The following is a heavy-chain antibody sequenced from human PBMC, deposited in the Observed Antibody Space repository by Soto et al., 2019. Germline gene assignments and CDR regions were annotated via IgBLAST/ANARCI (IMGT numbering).Heavy chain of an antibody. Sequence: QVRLVHSEAEVKKAGSSVKVSCTASGGTFNSDAVTWVLQAPGQGLECMGGVIPIFRKANYAPKFQGRATITVDKSTSTISMQLHSLKSEDTAMYYCARCQSASSGPGYLDFWAHVHLVTVT. CDR2: VIPIFRKA. V-gene: IGHV1-69*06. CDR1: GGTFNSDA. J-gene: IGHJ4*01. CDR3: ARCQSASSGPGYLDF. D-gene: IGHD3-22*01.